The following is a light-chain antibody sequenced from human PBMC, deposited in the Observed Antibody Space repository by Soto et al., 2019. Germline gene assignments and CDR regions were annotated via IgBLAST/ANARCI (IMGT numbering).Light chain of an antibody. CDR2: EVS. CDR3: SSYAGSNIFV. V-gene: IGLV2-8*01. CDR1: SSVVGGYNF. J-gene: IGLJ1*01. Sequence: QSALTQPPSASGSPGQSVTISCTGTSSVVGGYNFVAWYQQHPGKAPKPIISEVSKRPSGVPDRFSGSKSGNTASLTVSGLQAEDEADYYCSSYAGSNIFVFGTGTKVTVL.